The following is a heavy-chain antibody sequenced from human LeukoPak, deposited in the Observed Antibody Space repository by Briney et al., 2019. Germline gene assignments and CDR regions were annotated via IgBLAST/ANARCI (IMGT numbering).Heavy chain of an antibody. Sequence: SETLSLTCTVSGGSISSSSSYWGWIRQPPGKGLEWIGGIYYSGSTYYNPSLKSRVTISVDTSKNQFSLKLSSVTAADTAVYYCARQGEGATDYWGQGTLVTVSS. CDR2: IYYSGST. CDR1: GGSISSSSSY. J-gene: IGHJ4*02. D-gene: IGHD1-26*01. CDR3: ARQGEGATDY. V-gene: IGHV4-39*01.